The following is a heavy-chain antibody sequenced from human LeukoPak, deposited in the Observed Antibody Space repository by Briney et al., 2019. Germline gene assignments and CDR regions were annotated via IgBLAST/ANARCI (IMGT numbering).Heavy chain of an antibody. CDR1: GGTFSSYA. CDR2: IIPIFGTA. D-gene: IGHD2-2*02. Sequence: GASVKVSCKASGGTFSSYAIRWVRQAPGQGLEGMGGIIPIFGTANYAQEFQGRVTITADKSTSTAYTELSSLRYEDTAVYYCARGDCSSTSCYKIFDYWGQGPLVTVSS. V-gene: IGHV1-69*06. CDR3: ARGDCSSTSCYKIFDY. J-gene: IGHJ4*02.